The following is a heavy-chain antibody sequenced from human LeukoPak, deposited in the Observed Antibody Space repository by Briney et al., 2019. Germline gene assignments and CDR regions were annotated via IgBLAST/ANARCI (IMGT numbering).Heavy chain of an antibody. CDR3: AREDVWGSFSPYYYYMDV. CDR2: IYTSGST. CDR1: GGSISSGSYY. V-gene: IGHV4-61*02. Sequence: SETLSLTCTVSGGSISSGSYYGSWIRQPAGKGLECIGRIYTSGSTKYNSSLKSRVTISVDTSKNQFSLKLSSVTAADTAVYYCAREDVWGSFSPYYYYMDVWGKGTTVTVSS. J-gene: IGHJ6*03. D-gene: IGHD3-16*01.